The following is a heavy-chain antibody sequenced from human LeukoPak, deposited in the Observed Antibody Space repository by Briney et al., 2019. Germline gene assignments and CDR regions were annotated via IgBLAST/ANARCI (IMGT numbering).Heavy chain of an antibody. CDR1: GFTLGSYT. D-gene: IGHD3-16*01. V-gene: IGHV3-30*10. CDR2: ITYDGSNK. CDR3: ARDWGVDS. Sequence: GGSLRLSCAASGFTLGSYTMVWVRQPPGKGLEWVAVITYDGSNKYYTDSVKGRFTISRDNSKNTLYLQMNSLGPEDTAVYYCARDWGVDSWGQGTLVTVSS. J-gene: IGHJ4*02.